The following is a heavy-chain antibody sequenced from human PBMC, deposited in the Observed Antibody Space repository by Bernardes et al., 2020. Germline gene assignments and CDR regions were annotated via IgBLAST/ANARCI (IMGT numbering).Heavy chain of an antibody. CDR1: GFTFSSYG. CDR3: ARDGAPSSYCGGDCYYFDY. CDR2: IWYDGSNK. J-gene: IGHJ4*02. Sequence: VGSLILSCAASGFTFSSYGMHWVRQAPGQGLEWVAVIWYDGSNKYYADSVKGRFTISRDNSKNTLYLQMNSLRAEDTAVYYCARDGAPSSYCGGDCYYFDYWGQGTLVTVSS. V-gene: IGHV3-33*08. D-gene: IGHD2-21*02.